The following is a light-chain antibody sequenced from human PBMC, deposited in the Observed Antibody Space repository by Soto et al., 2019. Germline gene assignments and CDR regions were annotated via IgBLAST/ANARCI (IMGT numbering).Light chain of an antibody. CDR1: QDVDNNF. J-gene: IGKJ4*01. V-gene: IGKV3-20*01. CDR2: ASS. CDR3: HQYYSSIT. Sequence: EIVLTXSPGTLSLSPGEGATLSCRASQDVDNNFLAWYQQRPGQAPRLLIYASSRRATGIPDRFSGSGSGTDFTLTISRVGPEDIAVYFCHQYYSSITFGGGTKVEVK.